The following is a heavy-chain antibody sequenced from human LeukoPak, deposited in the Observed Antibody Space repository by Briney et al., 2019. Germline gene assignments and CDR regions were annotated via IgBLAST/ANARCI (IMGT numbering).Heavy chain of an antibody. J-gene: IGHJ4*02. CDR1: GYTFTSYG. V-gene: IGHV1-18*01. Sequence: ASVKISCKASGYTFTSYGISWVRQAPGQRLQWMGWISAYNGNTNYAQKLQGRVTMTTDTSTSTAYMELRSLRSDDTAVYYCAREMEIAGTSDYWGQGTLVTVSS. CDR3: AREMEIAGTSDY. D-gene: IGHD6-13*01. CDR2: ISAYNGNT.